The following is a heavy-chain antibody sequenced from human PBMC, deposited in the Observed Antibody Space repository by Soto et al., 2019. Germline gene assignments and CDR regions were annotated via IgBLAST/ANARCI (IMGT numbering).Heavy chain of an antibody. CDR3: ARASLYDFWSGYSESYFYYGMDV. D-gene: IGHD3-3*01. V-gene: IGHV1-18*01. CDR1: GYTFTSYG. Sequence: ASVKVSCKASGYTFTSYGISWVRQAPGQGLEWMGWISAYNGNTNYAQKLQGRVTMTTDTATSTAYMELRSLRSDDTAVDYGARASLYDFWSGYSESYFYYGMDVGGQGTTVTVSS. J-gene: IGHJ6*02. CDR2: ISAYNGNT.